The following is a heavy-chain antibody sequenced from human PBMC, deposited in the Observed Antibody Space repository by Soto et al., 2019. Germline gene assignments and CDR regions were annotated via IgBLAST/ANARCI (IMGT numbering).Heavy chain of an antibody. Sequence: SVKVSCKASGGTYSSYAISWVRQAPGQGLEWMGGIIPIFGTANYAQKFQGRVTITADKSTSTAYMELSSLRSEDTAVYYCASNFPDTAIVTYYYYGMDVWGQGTTVTVSS. J-gene: IGHJ6*02. V-gene: IGHV1-69*06. CDR1: GGTYSSYA. D-gene: IGHD5-18*01. CDR2: IIPIFGTA. CDR3: ASNFPDTAIVTYYYYGMDV.